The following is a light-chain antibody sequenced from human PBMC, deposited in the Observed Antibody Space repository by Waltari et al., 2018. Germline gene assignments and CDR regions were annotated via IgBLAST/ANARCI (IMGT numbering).Light chain of an antibody. CDR3: NSRDSNGNPFV. CDR2: GKN. CDR1: SLRYSD. V-gene: IGLV3-19*01. J-gene: IGLJ1*01. Sequence: SSELTQDPAVSVALGQTVRTTCQGASLRYSDANWYRQKPGQPPLLVMYGKNNRPSGIPDRFSGSYSGDTASLTITGAQAEDEADYYCNSRDSNGNPFVFGPATKVTVL.